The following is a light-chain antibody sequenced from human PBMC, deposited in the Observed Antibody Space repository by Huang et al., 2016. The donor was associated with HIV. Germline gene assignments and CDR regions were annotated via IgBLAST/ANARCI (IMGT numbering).Light chain of an antibody. J-gene: IGKJ2*01. CDR1: QNINTY. CDR2: SAS. CDR3: QQSYSAPYT. Sequence: DIRMTQSPPSLSASVGDRVIITCRASQNINTYLNWYQQKPGKAPKLLIYSASNLEGGVPSRFSGSGSGTDFTLTISSLQLEDLSTFYCQQSYSAPYTFGQGTKLEIK. V-gene: IGKV1-39*01.